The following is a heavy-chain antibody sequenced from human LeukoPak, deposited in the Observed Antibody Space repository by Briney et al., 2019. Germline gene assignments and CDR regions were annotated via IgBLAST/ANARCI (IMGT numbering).Heavy chain of an antibody. CDR2: ISYDGSNK. CDR1: GFTFSSYA. V-gene: IGHV3-30-3*01. D-gene: IGHD3-22*01. Sequence: GGSLRLSCAASGFTFSSYAMHWVRQAPGKGLEWVAVISYDGSNKYYADSVKGRFTISRDNSKNTLYLQTNSLRAEDTAVYYCASNTYYYDGDYWGQGTLVTVSS. J-gene: IGHJ4*02. CDR3: ASNTYYYDGDY.